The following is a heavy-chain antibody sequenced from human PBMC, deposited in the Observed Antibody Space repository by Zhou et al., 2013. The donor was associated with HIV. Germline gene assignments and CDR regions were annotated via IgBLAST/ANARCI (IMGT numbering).Heavy chain of an antibody. CDR2: ITPFNGNT. CDR3: AGHYNRGKDTDAFDV. Sequence: QMQLVQSGAEVKKTGSSVKVSCKASGNTYTYRYLHWVRQAPGQALEWMGWITPFNGNTIYAQKFQDRVTITRGSSMSTASMELSSLRSEDTAIYYCAGHYNRGKDTDAFDVWGRRDTGQRRF. CDR1: GNTYTYRY. J-gene: IGHJ3*01. V-gene: IGHV1-45*02. D-gene: IGHD3-16*01.